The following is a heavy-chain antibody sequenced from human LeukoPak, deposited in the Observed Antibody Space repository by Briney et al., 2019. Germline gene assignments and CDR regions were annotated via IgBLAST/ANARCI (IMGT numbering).Heavy chain of an antibody. V-gene: IGHV3-30-3*01. D-gene: IGHD3-22*01. Sequence: GGSLRLSCAASGFTFSSYAMHWVRQAPGKGLEWVAVISYDGSNKYYADSVKGRFTISRDNSKNTLYLQMNSLRAEDTAVYYCARGSYYNDSSGYYDYWGQGTLVTVSS. CDR2: ISYDGSNK. CDR3: ARGSYYNDSSGYYDY. J-gene: IGHJ4*02. CDR1: GFTFSSYA.